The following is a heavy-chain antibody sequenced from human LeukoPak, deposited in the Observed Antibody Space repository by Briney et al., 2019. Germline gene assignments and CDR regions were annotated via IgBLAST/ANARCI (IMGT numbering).Heavy chain of an antibody. V-gene: IGHV3-7*01. CDR3: AKYCSGGSCYGYHFDS. J-gene: IGHJ4*02. D-gene: IGHD2-15*01. Sequence: GGSLRLSCAASGFTFSGYWMGWVRQAPGKGLEGVAKINQGGSQRYYVDSVKGRFTLSRDNAENSLYLQMNSVSVEDTAVYYCAKYCSGGSCYGYHFDSWGQGTLVTVSS. CDR2: INQGGSQR. CDR1: GFTFSGYW.